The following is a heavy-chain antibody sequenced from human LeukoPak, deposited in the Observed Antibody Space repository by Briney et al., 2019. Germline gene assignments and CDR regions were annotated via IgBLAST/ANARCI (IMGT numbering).Heavy chain of an antibody. CDR3: ARAIHSLQQLDYYFDY. Sequence: GGSLRLSCAASGFTVSSNYMSWVSQAPGKGLEWVSVIYSGGSTYYADSVKGRFTISRDNSKNTLYLQMNSLRAEDTAVYYCARAIHSLQQLDYYFDYWGQGTLVAVSS. V-gene: IGHV3-53*01. CDR2: IYSGGST. CDR1: GFTVSSNY. D-gene: IGHD6-13*01. J-gene: IGHJ4*02.